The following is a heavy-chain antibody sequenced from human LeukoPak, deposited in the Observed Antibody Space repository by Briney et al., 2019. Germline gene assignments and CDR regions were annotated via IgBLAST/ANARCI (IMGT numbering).Heavy chain of an antibody. J-gene: IGHJ4*02. CDR1: GGSITSGSYY. Sequence: SETLSLTCTVSGGSITSGSYYWSWIRQPAGKGLEWIGRIYTSGSTNYNPSLKSRVTISLDTSKNKFSLKLTSVTAADTAAYYCAREFAKAFDYWGQGTLVTVSS. V-gene: IGHV4-61*02. D-gene: IGHD2-21*01. CDR2: IYTSGST. CDR3: AREFAKAFDY.